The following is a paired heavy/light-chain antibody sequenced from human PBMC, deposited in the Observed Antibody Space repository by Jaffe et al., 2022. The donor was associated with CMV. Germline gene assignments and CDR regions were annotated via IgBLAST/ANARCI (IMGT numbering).Heavy chain of an antibody. CDR1: GASINSYY. D-gene: IGHD5-12*01. CDR2: IYYTGNT. CDR3: ARGRDGYNSPFDS. Sequence: QVQLQESGPGLVKPSETLSLTCTVSGASINSYYWNWVRQPPGKGLEYIGYIYYTGNTKSNPSLKSRVTMSLDTSKNQFSLELTSVTAADTAMYYCARGRDGYNSPFDSWGHGTLVTVSS. V-gene: IGHV4-59*01. J-gene: IGHJ4*01.
Light chain of an antibody. J-gene: IGKJ1*01. CDR2: WAS. V-gene: IGKV4-1*01. CDR1: QSVIFSSNSKNY. CDR3: QQFYDIPRT. Sequence: DIVMTQSPDSLAVSLGERATINCKSSQSVIFSSNSKNYLAWYQQKPGQPPKLLIYWASTRAPGVPDRFSGSGSGTDFTLTISGLQAEDVAVYYCQQFYDIPRTFGQGTKVEIK.